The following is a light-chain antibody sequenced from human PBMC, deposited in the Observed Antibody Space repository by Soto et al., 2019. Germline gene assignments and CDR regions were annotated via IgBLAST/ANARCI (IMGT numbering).Light chain of an antibody. J-gene: IGLJ1*01. CDR2: EVS. V-gene: IGLV2-14*01. Sequence: QSVLTQPASVSGSPGQSITISCTGTSSDVGGYNYVSWYQQHPGKAPKLMIYEVSNRPSGVSTRFSGSRSGNTASLTISGLQAEYEADYYCSSYTSSSTYVFGTGTKLTVL. CDR3: SSYTSSSTYV. CDR1: SSDVGGYNY.